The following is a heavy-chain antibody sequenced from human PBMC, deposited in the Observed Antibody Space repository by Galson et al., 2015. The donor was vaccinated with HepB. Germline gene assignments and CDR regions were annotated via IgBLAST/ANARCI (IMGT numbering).Heavy chain of an antibody. Sequence: SLRLSCAASGFTFSSYNMNWVRQAPGKGLEWVGRTESKANNYATAYTGSVKGRFTISRDDSKNTAYLQLNSLRTEDTAVYYCTRLGDLSGYSSSWGQGTLVTVSS. V-gene: IGHV3-73*01. D-gene: IGHD6-13*01. CDR3: TRLGDLSGYSSS. CDR2: TESKANNYAT. CDR1: GFTFSSYN. J-gene: IGHJ4*02.